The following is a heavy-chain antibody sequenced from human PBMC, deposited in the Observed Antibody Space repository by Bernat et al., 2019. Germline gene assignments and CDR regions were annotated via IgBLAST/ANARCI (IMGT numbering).Heavy chain of an antibody. CDR3: AREGYSYGFGGFDV. J-gene: IGHJ3*01. CDR1: GNTFTGYY. D-gene: IGHD5-18*01. CDR2: INPNNGDT. V-gene: IGHV1-2*04. Sequence: QVQLVQSGAEVKKSGASVKVSCRAPGNTFTGYYMHWVRQAPGQGLEWMGWINPNNGDTNYAQKFQGWVTMTRDMSISTAYMELYRLTSDDTAVYYCAREGYSYGFGGFDVWGQGTMVTVSS.